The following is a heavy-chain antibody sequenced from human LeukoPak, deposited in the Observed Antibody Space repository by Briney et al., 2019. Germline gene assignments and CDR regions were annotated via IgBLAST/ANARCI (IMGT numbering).Heavy chain of an antibody. V-gene: IGHV4-34*01. D-gene: IGHD3-10*01. CDR1: GGSFSGYY. CDR2: INHSGST. CDR3: AAHRYGSGGPLRY. Sequence: KPSETLSLTCAVYGGSFSGYYWSWIRQPPGKGLEWIGEINHSGSTNYNPSLKSRVTISVDTSKNQFSLKLSSVTAADTAVYYCAAHRYGSGGPLRYWGQGTLVTVSS. J-gene: IGHJ4*02.